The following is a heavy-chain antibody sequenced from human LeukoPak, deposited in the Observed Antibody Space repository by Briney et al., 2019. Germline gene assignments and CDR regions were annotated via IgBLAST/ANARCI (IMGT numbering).Heavy chain of an antibody. CDR1: GFTFSSYS. V-gene: IGHV3-48*01. CDR2: ISSSSSTI. Sequence: GGSLRLSCAASGFTFSSYSMNWVRQAPGKGLEWVSYISSSSSTIYYADSVKGRFTISRDNAKNSLYLQMNSLRAEDTAVYYCARDGGYVSIYYYYYYMDVWGNGTTVTISS. CDR3: ARDGGYVSIYYYYYYMDV. J-gene: IGHJ6*03. D-gene: IGHD2-15*01.